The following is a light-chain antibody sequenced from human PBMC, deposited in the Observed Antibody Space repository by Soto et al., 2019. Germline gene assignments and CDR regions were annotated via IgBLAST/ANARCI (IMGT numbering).Light chain of an antibody. J-gene: IGLJ2*01. V-gene: IGLV1-44*01. CDR2: SNN. CDR1: SSNIGSNT. Sequence: QSVLTQPPSASGTPGQRVTISCSGSSSNIGSNTVNWYQQLPGTAPKLLISSNNQRPSGVPDRFSGSKSGTSASLAISGLQAEDEADYYCAAWDDSLKGPVFGGGTKLTVL. CDR3: AAWDDSLKGPV.